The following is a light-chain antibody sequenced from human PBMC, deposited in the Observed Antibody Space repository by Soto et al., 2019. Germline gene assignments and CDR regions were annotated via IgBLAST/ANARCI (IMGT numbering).Light chain of an antibody. CDR3: QQYYTYPLT. V-gene: IGKV1-8*01. J-gene: IGKJ4*01. CDR2: AAS. Sequence: AIRMTQSPSSFSASTGDRVTITCRASQGISSYLAWYQQKPGKAPKLLISAASTLQSGVPSRFSGSGSGTDFTLTISCLQSEDFATDYCQQYYTYPLTFGGGTKVEIK. CDR1: QGISSY.